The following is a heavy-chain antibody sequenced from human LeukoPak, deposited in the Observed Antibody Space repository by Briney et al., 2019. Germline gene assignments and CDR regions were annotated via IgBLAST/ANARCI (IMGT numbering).Heavy chain of an antibody. D-gene: IGHD3-10*01. CDR3: ARDWTYSSGCYYNY. J-gene: IGHJ4*02. CDR2: ISGSGGST. V-gene: IGHV3-23*01. CDR1: GFTFSSYA. Sequence: GGSLRLSCAASGFTFSSYAMSWVRQAPGKGLEWVSAISGSGGSTYYADSVKGRFTISRDNSKNTLYLQMNSLRAEDTAVYYCARDWTYSSGCYYNYWGQGTLVTVSS.